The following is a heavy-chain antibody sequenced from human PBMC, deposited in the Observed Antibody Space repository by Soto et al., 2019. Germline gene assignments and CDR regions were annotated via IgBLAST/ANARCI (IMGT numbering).Heavy chain of an antibody. D-gene: IGHD2-15*01. J-gene: IGHJ5*02. CDR2: IYYSGST. CDR3: ARDCSGGSCYGNWFDP. CDR1: GGSISSGGYY. Sequence: QVQLQESGPGLVKPSQTLSLTCTVSGGSISSGGYYWSWIRQHPGKGLEWIGYIYYSGSTYYNPSLKSRVTISVDTSTNQFSLKLSSVTAADTAVYYCARDCSGGSCYGNWFDPWGQGTLVTVSS. V-gene: IGHV4-31*03.